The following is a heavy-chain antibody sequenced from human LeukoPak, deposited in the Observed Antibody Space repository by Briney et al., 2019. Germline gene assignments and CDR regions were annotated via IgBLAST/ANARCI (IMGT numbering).Heavy chain of an antibody. CDR2: INQSGFS. CDR3: ARGGDNSGFYGDAFDI. V-gene: IGHV4-34*01. Sequence: SETLSLTCTVSGGSISSYYWSWIRQSPGKGLEWIGEINQSGFSKYNPSLKSRVTVSVDTSKKLFSLKLNSVTAADAAVYYCARGGDNSGFYGDAFDIWGQGTVVTVSS. CDR1: GGSISSYY. D-gene: IGHD3-22*01. J-gene: IGHJ3*02.